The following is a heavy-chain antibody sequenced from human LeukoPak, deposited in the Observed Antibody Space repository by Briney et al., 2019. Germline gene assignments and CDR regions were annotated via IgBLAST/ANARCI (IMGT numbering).Heavy chain of an antibody. CDR1: GGSISSYY. J-gene: IGHJ4*02. D-gene: IGHD3-10*01. Sequence: PSETLSLTCTVSGGSISSYYWSWIRQPAGKGLEWIGRIYTSGSTNYNPSLKSRVTMSVDTSKNQFSLKLSSVTAADTAVYYCARGAYYYGSGSYPSGDYWGQGTLVTVSS. V-gene: IGHV4-4*07. CDR3: ARGAYYYGSGSYPSGDY. CDR2: IYTSGST.